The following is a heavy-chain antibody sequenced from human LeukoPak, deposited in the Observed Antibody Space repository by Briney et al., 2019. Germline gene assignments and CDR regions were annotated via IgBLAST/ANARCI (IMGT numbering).Heavy chain of an antibody. J-gene: IGHJ4*02. CDR3: ARGYGSGSYPIDY. Sequence: GGSLRLSRAASGFTFSNYGMHWVRQAPGKGLEGVAVIWYDGSNKYYADSVKGRFTISRDNSKNTLYLQMNSLRDDDTAVYHCARGYGSGSYPIDYWGQGTLVTVSS. CDR1: GFTFSNYG. V-gene: IGHV3-33*01. CDR2: IWYDGSNK. D-gene: IGHD3-10*01.